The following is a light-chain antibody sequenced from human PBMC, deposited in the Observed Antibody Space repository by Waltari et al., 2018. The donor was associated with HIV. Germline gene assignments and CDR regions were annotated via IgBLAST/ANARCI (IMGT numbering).Light chain of an antibody. CDR2: TND. CDR1: ASNIGANS. CDR3: STWDDTLSGHVV. Sequence: TISCSGGASNIGANSVNWYQQLPGTAPRLLIYTNDQRPSGVPDRFSGSKSGTSASLVISGLHSEDEAAYYCSTWDDTLSGHVVFGGGTTLTVL. V-gene: IGLV1-44*01. J-gene: IGLJ2*01.